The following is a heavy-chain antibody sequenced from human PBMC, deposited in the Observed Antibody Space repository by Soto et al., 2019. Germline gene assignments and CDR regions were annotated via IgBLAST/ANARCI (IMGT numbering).Heavy chain of an antibody. V-gene: IGHV3-30-3*01. CDR1: GFTFSSYA. CDR3: ARGKKIAAADDYYYYGMDV. CDR2: ISYDGSNK. D-gene: IGHD6-13*01. J-gene: IGHJ6*02. Sequence: GGSLRLSCAASGFTFSSYAMHWVRQAPGKGLEWVAVISYDGSNKYYADSVKGRFTISRDNSKNTLYLQMNSLRAEDTAVYYCARGKKIAAADDYYYYGMDVWGQGTTVTVS.